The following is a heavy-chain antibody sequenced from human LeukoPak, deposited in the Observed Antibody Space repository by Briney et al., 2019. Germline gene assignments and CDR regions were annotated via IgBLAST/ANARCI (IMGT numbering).Heavy chain of an antibody. CDR1: GGTFSSYA. Sequence: ASVKVSCKASGGTFSSYAISWVQQAPGQGLEWMGRIIPILGIANYAQKFQGRVTITADKSTSTAYMELSSLRSEDTAVYYCARDTTYYYDSSGYYYFDYWGQRTLVTVSS. CDR3: ARDTTYYYDSSGYYYFDY. V-gene: IGHV1-69*04. J-gene: IGHJ4*02. CDR2: IIPILGIA. D-gene: IGHD3-22*01.